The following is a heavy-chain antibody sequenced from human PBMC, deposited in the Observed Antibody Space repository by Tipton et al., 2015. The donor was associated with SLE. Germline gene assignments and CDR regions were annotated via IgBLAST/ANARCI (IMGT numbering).Heavy chain of an antibody. D-gene: IGHD6-13*01. J-gene: IGHJ4*02. CDR3: ARAIAPGSSRISDY. CDR1: GGSVSSSS. V-gene: IGHV3-74*01. CDR2: SNEDGGIT. Sequence: SLRLSCTVSGGSVSSSSKYWAWFRQPPGKGLVWVSRSNEDGGITSYADSVKGRFTISRDNARNTLYLQMNSLRAEDSALYFCARAIAPGSSRISDYWGQGTLVSVSS.